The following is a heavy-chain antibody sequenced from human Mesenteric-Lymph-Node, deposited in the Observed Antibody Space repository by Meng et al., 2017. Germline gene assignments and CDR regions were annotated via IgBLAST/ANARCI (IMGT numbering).Heavy chain of an antibody. V-gene: IGHV1-69*06. CDR3: ARDLVGGTGFDP. D-gene: IGHD1-26*01. CDR2: IIPIFGTA. CDR1: GGTFSSYA. J-gene: IGHJ5*02. Sequence: QGRVVQSGGEVKKPGSSVKVSCKASGGTFSSYAISWVRQAPGQGLEWMGGIIPIFGTANYAQKFQGRVTITADKSTSTAYMELSSLRSEDTAVYYCARDLVGGTGFDPWGQGTLVTVSS.